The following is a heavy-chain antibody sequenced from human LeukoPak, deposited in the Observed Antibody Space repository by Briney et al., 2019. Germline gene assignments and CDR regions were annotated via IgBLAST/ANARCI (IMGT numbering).Heavy chain of an antibody. J-gene: IGHJ4*02. CDR1: GFTFSDYY. Sequence: GGSLRLSCAASGFTFSDYYMSWIRQAPGKGLEWVSYISSSGSTIYYADSVKGRFTIPRDNAKNSLYLQMNSLRAEDTAVYYCARSGPQAPDCYHYWGQGTQVTVSS. V-gene: IGHV3-11*01. CDR3: ARSGPQAPDCYHY. D-gene: IGHD2-21*02. CDR2: ISSSGSTI.